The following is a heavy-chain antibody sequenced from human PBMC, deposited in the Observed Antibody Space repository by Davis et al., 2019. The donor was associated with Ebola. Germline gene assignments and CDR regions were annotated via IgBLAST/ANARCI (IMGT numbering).Heavy chain of an antibody. Sequence: GESLKISCAASGFTFSSYSMNWVRQAPGKGLEWVSSISSSSSYIYYADSVKGRFTISRDNAKNSLYLQMNSLRAEDTAVYYCARGGLVGATLPVGDCWGQGTLVTVSS. V-gene: IGHV3-21*01. CDR2: ISSSSSYI. D-gene: IGHD1-26*01. CDR3: ARGGLVGATLPVGDC. CDR1: GFTFSSYS. J-gene: IGHJ4*02.